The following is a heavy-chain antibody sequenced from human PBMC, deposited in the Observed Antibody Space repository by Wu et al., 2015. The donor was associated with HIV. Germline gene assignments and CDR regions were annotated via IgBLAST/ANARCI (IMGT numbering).Heavy chain of an antibody. CDR2: LNPSGGRR. CDR1: GYIFTSYS. J-gene: IGHJ4*02. D-gene: IGHD2-21*01. V-gene: IGHV1-46*01. CDR3: ARGSYCGRECYSYFDS. Sequence: QVQLVQSGAEVKEPGASVKVSCKASGYIFTSYSVHWVRQAPGQGLEWVGTLNPSGGRRRNAQKFQGRVTITSDEAANTAYMELSSLRSEDTAVYYCARGSYCGRECYSYFDSWGLGTLVTVTS.